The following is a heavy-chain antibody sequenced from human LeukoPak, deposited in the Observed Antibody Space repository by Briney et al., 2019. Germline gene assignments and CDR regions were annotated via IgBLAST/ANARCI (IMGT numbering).Heavy chain of an antibody. CDR3: ARDLYSSKTNDAFVI. Sequence: SETLSLICTVSGGSISSYYWGWIRHPPRKGLQWIGSIYYSGSTYYSPSLKSRVTISLDTSKNQFSLKLSSVTAADTAVYYCARDLYSSKTNDAFVIWGQGTMVTVSS. CDR1: GGSISSYY. CDR2: IYYSGST. V-gene: IGHV4-39*07. J-gene: IGHJ3*02. D-gene: IGHD6-13*01.